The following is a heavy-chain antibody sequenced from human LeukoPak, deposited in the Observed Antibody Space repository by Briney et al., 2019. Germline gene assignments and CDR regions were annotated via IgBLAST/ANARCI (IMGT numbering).Heavy chain of an antibody. V-gene: IGHV3-48*01. D-gene: IGHD3-22*01. J-gene: IGHJ6*03. CDR2: ISPSSSTI. CDR1: GFNFSTYS. Sequence: GGSLRLSCAASGFNFSTYSMKWVRQAPGKGLEWISYISPSSSTIYYADSVKGRFTISRDNAKNSLCLQMNSLRAEDTAVYYCARDPPRFYYDSSAFSRDYYYYMDVWGKGTTVTVSS. CDR3: ARDPPRFYYDSSAFSRDYYYYMDV.